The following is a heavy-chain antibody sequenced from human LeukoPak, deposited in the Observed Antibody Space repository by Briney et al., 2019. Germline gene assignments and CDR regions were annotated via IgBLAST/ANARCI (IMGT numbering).Heavy chain of an antibody. V-gene: IGHV5-51*01. J-gene: IGHJ4*02. Sequence: GESLKISCKGSGYSFTTYWIGWVRQMPGKGLEWMGIIYPGDSDTRYSPSFQGQVTISADNSISTAYLQWSSLKASDAAMYYCARVEMATIPGDYWGQGTLVTVSS. CDR1: GYSFTTYW. CDR2: IYPGDSDT. CDR3: ARVEMATIPGDY. D-gene: IGHD5-24*01.